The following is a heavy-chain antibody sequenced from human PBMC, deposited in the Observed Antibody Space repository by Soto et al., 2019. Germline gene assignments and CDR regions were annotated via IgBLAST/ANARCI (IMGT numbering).Heavy chain of an antibody. CDR3: ARGGLAVSYYSYYYMDV. CDR1: GFTFSSYA. J-gene: IGHJ6*03. V-gene: IGHV3-23*01. CDR2: ISCSGGST. Sequence: EGQLLESGGGLVQPGGSLRLSCAASGFTFSSYAMSWVRPAPGKGLEWVSAISCSGGSTYYADSVKGRFTISRDNSKNARDLQMNSLRAEDTAVYYWARGGLAVSYYSYYYMDVWGKGTTVTVSS. D-gene: IGHD6-19*01.